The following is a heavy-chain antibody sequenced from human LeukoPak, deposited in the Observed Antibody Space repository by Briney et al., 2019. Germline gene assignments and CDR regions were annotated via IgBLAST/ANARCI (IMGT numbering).Heavy chain of an antibody. CDR2: IYHSGST. D-gene: IGHD5-12*01. Sequence: SETLSLTCTVSGCSISTYYWSWIRQPPGKGLEWIGYIYHSGSTNYNPSRKSRVTISVDTSQNQFSLKLSSVTAADTAVYYCARDGYSGSDALWGQGTLVTVSS. V-gene: IGHV4-59*01. CDR3: ARDGYSGSDAL. J-gene: IGHJ4*02. CDR1: GCSISTYY.